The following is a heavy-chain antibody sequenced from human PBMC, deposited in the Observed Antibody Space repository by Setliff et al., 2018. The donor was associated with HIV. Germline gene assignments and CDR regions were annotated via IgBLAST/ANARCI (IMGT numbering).Heavy chain of an antibody. D-gene: IGHD2-21*01. Sequence: VASVKVSCKASGYTFTDNYIHWVRQAPGQGLEWMAWINSATGGTNYAQKFQGRVTMTTVTSTSTAYMELRSLRSDDTAVYYCARLSIPAYYYMDVWGKGTTVTVSS. V-gene: IGHV1-2*02. CDR3: ARLSIPAYYYMDV. J-gene: IGHJ6*03. CDR1: GYTFTDNY. CDR2: INSATGGT.